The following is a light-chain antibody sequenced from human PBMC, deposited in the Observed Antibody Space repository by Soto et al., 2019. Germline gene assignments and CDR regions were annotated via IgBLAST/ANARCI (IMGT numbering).Light chain of an antibody. CDR3: QSYDSSNQV. V-gene: IGLV6-57*04. Sequence: FMLTQPHSVSESPGKTVTISCTRSSGSIATNYVQWYQQRPGSAPTTVIYEDNQRPSGVPDRFSGSIDSSSNSASLPISGLKTEDEADYYCQSYDSSNQVFGGGTKVTVL. CDR1: SGSIATNY. J-gene: IGLJ2*01. CDR2: EDN.